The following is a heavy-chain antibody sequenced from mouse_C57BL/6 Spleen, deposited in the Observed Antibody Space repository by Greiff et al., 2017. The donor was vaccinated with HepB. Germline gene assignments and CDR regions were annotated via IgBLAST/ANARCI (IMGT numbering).Heavy chain of an antibody. V-gene: IGHV5-6*01. D-gene: IGHD2-5*01. CDR2: ISSGGSYT. CDR1: GFTFSSYG. Sequence: EVKVVESGGDLVKPGGSLKLSCAASGFTFSSYGMSWVRQTPDKRLEWVATISSGGSYTYYPDSVKGRFTISRDNAKNTLYLQMSSLKSEDTAMYYCARQGYSKGAMDYWGQGTSVTVSS. CDR3: ARQGYSKGAMDY. J-gene: IGHJ4*01.